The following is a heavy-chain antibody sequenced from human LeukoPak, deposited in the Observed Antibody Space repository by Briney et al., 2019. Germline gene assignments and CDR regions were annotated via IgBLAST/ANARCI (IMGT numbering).Heavy chain of an antibody. CDR1: GFTSSTYP. V-gene: IGHV3-30*04. J-gene: IGHJ5*02. Sequence: GGSLRLSCAASGFTSSTYPMHWVRQAPGKGLEWVAGISSDGSDKHYPDSVKGRLTISRDNSKDTVFLQMNSLRFEDTAVFYCAREDHSSGYAGAIGFDPWGQGTLVTVSS. CDR2: ISSDGSDK. D-gene: IGHD3-22*01. CDR3: AREDHSSGYAGAIGFDP.